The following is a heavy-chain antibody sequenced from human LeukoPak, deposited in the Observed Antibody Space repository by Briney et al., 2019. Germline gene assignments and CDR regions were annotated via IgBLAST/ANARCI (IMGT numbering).Heavy chain of an antibody. CDR1: GFTFSSYS. D-gene: IGHD1-7*01. CDR3: ARSGTGTTYYYYMDV. CDR2: VSSSSSYI. Sequence: GGSLRLSCAASGFTFSSYSMNWVRQAPGKGLEWVSSVSSSSSYIYYADSVKGRFTISRDNAKNSLYLQMNSLRAEDTAVYYCARSGTGTTYYYYMDVWGKGTTVTVSS. V-gene: IGHV3-21*01. J-gene: IGHJ6*03.